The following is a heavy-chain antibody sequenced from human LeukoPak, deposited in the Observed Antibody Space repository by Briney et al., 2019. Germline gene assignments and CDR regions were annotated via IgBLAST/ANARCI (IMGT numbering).Heavy chain of an antibody. CDR3: VRSLVGATHSDAFDI. J-gene: IGHJ3*02. CDR1: GYTFTGYY. Sequence: ASVKVSCKASGYTFTGYYMHWVRQAPGQGLEWMGWINPNSGGTNYAQKFQGRVTMTRNTSISTAYMELSSLRSEDTAVYYCVRSLVGATHSDAFDIWGQGTMATVSS. CDR2: INPNSGGT. D-gene: IGHD1-26*01. V-gene: IGHV1-2*02.